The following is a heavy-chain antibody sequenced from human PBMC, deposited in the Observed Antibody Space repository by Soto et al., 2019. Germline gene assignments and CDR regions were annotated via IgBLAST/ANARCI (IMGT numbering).Heavy chain of an antibody. V-gene: IGHV3-23*01. CDR3: AKRVPGIAAAGAYYYYGMDV. D-gene: IGHD6-13*01. CDR1: GFTFSSYA. Sequence: GGSLRLSCAASGFTFSSYAMSWVRQAPGKGLEWVSAISGSGGSTYYAVSVKGRFTISRDNSKNTLYLQMNSLRAEDTAVYYCAKRVPGIAAAGAYYYYGMDVWGQGTTVTVSS. CDR2: ISGSGGST. J-gene: IGHJ6*02.